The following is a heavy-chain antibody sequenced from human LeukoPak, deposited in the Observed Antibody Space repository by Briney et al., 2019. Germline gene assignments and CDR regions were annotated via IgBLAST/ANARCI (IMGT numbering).Heavy chain of an antibody. CDR1: GGSISSYY. J-gene: IGHJ4*02. CDR3: ARVDILTGYYRGFDH. D-gene: IGHD3-9*01. Sequence: SETLSLTCTVSGGSISSYYWSWIRQPPGKGLEWIGYIYYSGSTNYNPSLKSRVTISVDTSKNQFSLKLSSVTAADTAVYYCARVDILTGYYRGFDHWGQGTLVTVSS. CDR2: IYYSGST. V-gene: IGHV4-59*01.